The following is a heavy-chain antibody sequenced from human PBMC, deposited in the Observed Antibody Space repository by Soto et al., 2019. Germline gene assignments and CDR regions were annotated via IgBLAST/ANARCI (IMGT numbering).Heavy chain of an antibody. CDR2: IYYSGST. D-gene: IGHD2-8*01. CDR3: ARDGQCTNGVCYNFDY. CDR1: GGSISSYY. Sequence: QVQLQESGPGLVKPSETLSLTCTVSGGSISSYYWSWIRQPPGQGLEWSGYIYYSGSTNYNPSLKSRVTISVDTSKNQFSLKLISVTAADTAVYYCARDGQCTNGVCYNFDYWGQGTLVTVSS. V-gene: IGHV4-59*01. J-gene: IGHJ4*02.